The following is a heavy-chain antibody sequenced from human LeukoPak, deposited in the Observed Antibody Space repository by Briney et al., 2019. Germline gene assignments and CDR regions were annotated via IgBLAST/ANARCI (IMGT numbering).Heavy chain of an antibody. CDR3: AKDRDCSSTGCYVFAN. CDR1: GVTLRNYA. Sequence: PGGSLRLSCAASGVTLRNYAMIWIRQAPGKGLQWVSVISGDGESTYYADSVRDRFTISRDNSKNTMYLQMNNLRAEDTAIYYCAKDRDCSSTGCYVFANWGQGTLVTVSS. D-gene: IGHD2-2*01. J-gene: IGHJ4*02. V-gene: IGHV3-23*01. CDR2: ISGDGEST.